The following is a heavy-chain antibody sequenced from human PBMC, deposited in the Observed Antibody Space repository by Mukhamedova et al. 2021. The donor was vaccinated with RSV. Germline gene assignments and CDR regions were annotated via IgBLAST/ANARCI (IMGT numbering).Heavy chain of an antibody. Sequence: MGIIYPDDSDTRYSPSFQGQVTISADKSINTAYLQWSSLKASDTAMYYCARHDNQDCTGDDCYVWFDPWGQGTLVTVSS. CDR2: IYPDDSDT. CDR3: ARHDNQDCTGDDCYVWFDP. J-gene: IGHJ5*02. D-gene: IGHD2-8*02. V-gene: IGHV5-51*01.